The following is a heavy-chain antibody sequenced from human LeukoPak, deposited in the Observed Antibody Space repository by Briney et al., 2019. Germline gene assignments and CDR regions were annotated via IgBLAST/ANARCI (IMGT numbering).Heavy chain of an antibody. J-gene: IGHJ4*02. CDR3: ARDCVTMVDY. CDR1: GGSFSGYY. CDR2: IYYSGST. V-gene: IGHV4-59*01. D-gene: IGHD3-10*01. Sequence: SETLSLTCAVYGGSFSGYYWSWIRQPPGKGLEWIGYIYYSGSTNYNPSLKSRVTISVDTSKNQFSLKLSSVTAADTAVYYCARDCVTMVDYWGQGTLVTVSS.